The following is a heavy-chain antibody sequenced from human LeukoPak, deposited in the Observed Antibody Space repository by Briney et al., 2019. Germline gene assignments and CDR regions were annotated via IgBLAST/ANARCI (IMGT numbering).Heavy chain of an antibody. V-gene: IGHV4-30-4*01. CDR1: GGSISSGDYY. CDR2: IYYSGST. CDR3: ARVSRPSPSDKPYSSGWGNYYYGMDV. J-gene: IGHJ6*02. Sequence: PSETLSLTCTVSGGSISSGDYYWSWIRQPPGKGLEWIGYIYYSGSTYYNPSLKSRVTISVDTSKNQFSLKLSSVTAADTAVYYCARVSRPSPSDKPYSSGWGNYYYGMDVWGQGTTVTVSS. D-gene: IGHD6-19*01.